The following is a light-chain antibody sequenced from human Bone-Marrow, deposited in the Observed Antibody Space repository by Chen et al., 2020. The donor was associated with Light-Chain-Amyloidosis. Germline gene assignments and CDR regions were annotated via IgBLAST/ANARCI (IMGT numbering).Light chain of an antibody. CDR3: SSNTSSSTLA. J-gene: IGLJ2*01. CDR1: SSDGGAYNY. Sequence: QSALTPPASVSGSPGQSITISCTGTSSDGGAYNYVSWYQQHPGKAPKLMIYDVSNRPSGVSSRFSGSKSGNTASLTISGLQAEDEADYYCSSNTSSSTLAFGGGTKLTVL. CDR2: DVS. V-gene: IGLV2-14*01.